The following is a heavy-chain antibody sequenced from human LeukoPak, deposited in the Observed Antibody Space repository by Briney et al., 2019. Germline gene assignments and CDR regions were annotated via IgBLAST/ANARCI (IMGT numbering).Heavy chain of an antibody. CDR1: GFTFSSYE. CDR3: ARYSPLRYNWNDGGYFDY. J-gene: IGHJ4*02. Sequence: GGSLRLSCAASGFTFSSYEMNWVRQAPGKGLEWVSYISSSGSTIYYADSVKGRFTISRDNAKNSLYLQMNSLRAEDTAVYYCARYSPLRYNWNDGGYFDYWGQGTLVTVSS. D-gene: IGHD1-1*01. V-gene: IGHV3-48*03. CDR2: ISSSGSTI.